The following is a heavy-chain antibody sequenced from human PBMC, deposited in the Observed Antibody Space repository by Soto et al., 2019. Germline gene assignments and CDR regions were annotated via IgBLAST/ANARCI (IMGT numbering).Heavy chain of an antibody. D-gene: IGHD4-4*01. CDR2: IKQDGSDK. CDR3: ARVNLLVTCANYYYYMDV. Sequence: GGSLRLSCAASGFTFSSYWMTWVRQAPGKGLEWVANIKQDGSDKYFLDSVKGRFTISRDNAKNSLYLQMNSLRAEDSSIYYCARVNLLVTCANYYYYMDVWGKGTPVTVSS. J-gene: IGHJ6*03. CDR1: GFTFSSYW. V-gene: IGHV3-7*01.